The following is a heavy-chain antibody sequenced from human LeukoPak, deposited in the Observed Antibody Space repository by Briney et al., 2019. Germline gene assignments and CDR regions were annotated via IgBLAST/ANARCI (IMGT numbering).Heavy chain of an antibody. CDR3: AREMLVQLWFYGMDV. J-gene: IGHJ6*02. Sequence: GGSLRLSCVGSGFSFSNYWMSWVRQAPGKGLEWVANVKQDGSEQYYVDSVKGRFTISRDNGKNSLYLQMNSLRAEDTAVYYCAREMLVQLWFYGMDVWGQGTTVTVSS. D-gene: IGHD5-18*01. CDR2: VKQDGSEQ. V-gene: IGHV3-7*03. CDR1: GFSFSNYW.